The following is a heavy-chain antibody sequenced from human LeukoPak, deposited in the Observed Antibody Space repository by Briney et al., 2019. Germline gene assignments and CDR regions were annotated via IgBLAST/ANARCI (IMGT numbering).Heavy chain of an antibody. CDR2: ISGSGGST. Sequence: QTGGSLRLSCAASGFTFSSYAMSWVRQAPGKGLEWVSAISGSGGSTYYADSVKGRFTISRDNSKNTLYLQMNSLRAEDTAVYYCAKARLRYFDWLLCSWGQGTLVTVSS. D-gene: IGHD3-9*01. J-gene: IGHJ5*02. CDR1: GFTFSSYA. CDR3: AKARLRYFDWLLCS. V-gene: IGHV3-23*01.